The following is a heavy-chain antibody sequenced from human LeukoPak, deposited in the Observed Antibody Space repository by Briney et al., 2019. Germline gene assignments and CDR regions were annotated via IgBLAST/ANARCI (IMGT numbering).Heavy chain of an antibody. CDR1: GFTFSSYA. V-gene: IGHV3-43D*03. D-gene: IGHD1-26*01. CDR3: AKDMTSGSPQYYFDY. Sequence: GGSLRLSCAASGFTFSSYAMSWVRQAPGKGLEWVSLISWDGGSTYYADSVKGRFTISRDNSKNSLYLQMNSLRAEDTALYYCAKDMTSGSPQYYFDYWGQGTLVTVSS. CDR2: ISWDGGST. J-gene: IGHJ4*02.